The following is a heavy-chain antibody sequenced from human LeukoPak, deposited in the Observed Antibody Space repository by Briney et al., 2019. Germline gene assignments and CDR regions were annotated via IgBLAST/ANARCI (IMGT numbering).Heavy chain of an antibody. CDR2: ISSSGSTI. CDR3: ARAWEAGFDY. CDR1: GFTFSSYE. D-gene: IGHD1-26*01. V-gene: IGHV3-48*03. J-gene: IGHJ4*02. Sequence: RGSLRLSCAASGFTFSSYEMNWVRQAPGKGLEWVSYISSSGSTIYYADSVKGRFTISRDNAKNSLYLQMNSLRAEDTAVYYCARAWEAGFDYWGQGTLVTVSS.